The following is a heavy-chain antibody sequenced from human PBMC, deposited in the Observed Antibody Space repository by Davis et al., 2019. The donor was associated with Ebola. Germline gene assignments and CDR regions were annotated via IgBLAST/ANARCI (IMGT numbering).Heavy chain of an antibody. Sequence: AASVKVSCKASGGTFSSYAISWVRQAPGQGLEWMGRIIPILGTANYAQKFQGRVTITADKSTSTAYMELSSLRSEDTAVYYCALIAAARYRADYWGQGTLVTVSS. V-gene: IGHV1-69*04. CDR2: IIPILGTA. CDR1: GGTFSSYA. J-gene: IGHJ4*02. D-gene: IGHD6-13*01. CDR3: ALIAAARYRADY.